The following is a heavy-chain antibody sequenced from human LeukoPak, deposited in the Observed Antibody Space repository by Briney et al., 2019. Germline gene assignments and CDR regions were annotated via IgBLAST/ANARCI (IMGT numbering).Heavy chain of an antibody. D-gene: IGHD3-10*01. J-gene: IGHJ4*02. Sequence: GGTLRLSCAASGFTFSRNGMTWVRQAPGKGLEWVSAISGSGGNTYYADSVKGRFTISRDNSKNTLYLQMNSLRAEDTAVYYCAKDRRAGSYDQWGQGTLVTVSS. V-gene: IGHV3-23*01. CDR3: AKDRRAGSYDQ. CDR1: GFTFSRNG. CDR2: ISGSGGNT.